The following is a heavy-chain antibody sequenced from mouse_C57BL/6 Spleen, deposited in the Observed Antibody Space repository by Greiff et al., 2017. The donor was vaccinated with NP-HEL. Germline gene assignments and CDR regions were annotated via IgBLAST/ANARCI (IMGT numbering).Heavy chain of an antibody. CDR3: ATQRRLRKDFDY. D-gene: IGHD3-2*02. Sequence: VQLQQSGAELVRPGSSVKLSCKASGYTFTSYWMHWVKQRPIQGLEWIGNIDPSDSETHYNQKFKDKATLTVDKSSSTAYMQLSSLTSEDSAAYDCATQRRLRKDFDYWGQGTTLTVSS. V-gene: IGHV1-52*01. CDR1: GYTFTSYW. J-gene: IGHJ2*01. CDR2: IDPSDSET.